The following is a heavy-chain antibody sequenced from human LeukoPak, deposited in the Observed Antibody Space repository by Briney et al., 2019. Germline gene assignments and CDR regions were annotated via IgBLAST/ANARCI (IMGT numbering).Heavy chain of an antibody. J-gene: IGHJ4*02. V-gene: IGHV4-38-2*02. Sequence: SETLSLTRSVSGSSIIGGFYWGWIRQSPGKGLEFIGNFYYSGRTYYHPPLKSLVTISLHTSKHQFSLKLSPVTAADTAVYYCERGPVRLLEWLLCHYWGQGTLVTVSS. CDR2: FYYSGRT. D-gene: IGHD3-3*01. CDR3: ERGPVRLLEWLLCHY. CDR1: GSSIIGGFY.